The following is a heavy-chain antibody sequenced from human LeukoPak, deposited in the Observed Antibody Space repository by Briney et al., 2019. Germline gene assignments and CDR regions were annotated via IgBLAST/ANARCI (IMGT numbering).Heavy chain of an antibody. CDR2: ISTYTGVT. Sequence: ASVKVSCKASGFSFTSFGVTWVRQAPGQGLEWMGWISTYTGVTHYAEKFEDRVTMSIDTSTTTAYMELRSLRYDDTAVYYCARDSDYSGNGNGDRFDPWGQGTVVTVSS. V-gene: IGHV1-18*04. D-gene: IGHD4-11*01. CDR3: ARDSDYSGNGNGDRFDP. CDR1: GFSFTSFG. J-gene: IGHJ5*02.